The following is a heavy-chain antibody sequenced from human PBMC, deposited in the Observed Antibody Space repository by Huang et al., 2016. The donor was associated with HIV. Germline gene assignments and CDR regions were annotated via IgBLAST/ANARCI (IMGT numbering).Heavy chain of an antibody. CDR3: AKVASGYDFSARGSDWFDP. V-gene: IGHV3-23*01. Sequence: EMQLLESGGGLVQPGGSLRLSCTASAFTFRSYAMTWVRPAPGKGLGWGPATSVSGGNTYYADSVKGRFTISRDNSKNTLYLQMNSLRAEDTAVYYCAKVASGYDFSARGSDWFDPWGQGTLVSVSS. CDR1: AFTFRSYA. D-gene: IGHD5-12*01. CDR2: TSVSGGNT. J-gene: IGHJ5*02.